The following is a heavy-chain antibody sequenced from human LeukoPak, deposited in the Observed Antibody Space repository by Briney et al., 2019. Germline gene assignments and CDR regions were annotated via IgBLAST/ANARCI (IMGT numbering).Heavy chain of an antibody. CDR3: AKDGETYYYDSSGPGYFDY. J-gene: IGHJ4*02. CDR1: GGSISSYY. CDR2: IYTSGST. V-gene: IGHV4-4*07. Sequence: PSETLSLTCTVSGGSISSYYWSWIRQPAGKGLEWIGRIYTSGSTNYNPSLKSRVTMSVDTSKNQFSLKLSSVTAADTAVYYCAKDGETYYYDSSGPGYFDYWGQGTLVTVSS. D-gene: IGHD3-22*01.